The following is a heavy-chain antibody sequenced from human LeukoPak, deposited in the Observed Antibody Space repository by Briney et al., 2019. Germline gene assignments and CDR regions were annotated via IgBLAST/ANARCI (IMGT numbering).Heavy chain of an antibody. D-gene: IGHD3-10*01. J-gene: IGHJ3*02. CDR1: GYNFTSYW. Sequence: GESLQISCKGSGYNFTSYWIGWVRQMPGKGLEWMGIIYPGDSDTRYSPSFQGQVTISADKSISTAYLQWSSLKASDTAMYYCACSSARRDNDAFDIWGQGTMVTVSS. CDR2: IYPGDSDT. V-gene: IGHV5-51*01. CDR3: ACSSARRDNDAFDI.